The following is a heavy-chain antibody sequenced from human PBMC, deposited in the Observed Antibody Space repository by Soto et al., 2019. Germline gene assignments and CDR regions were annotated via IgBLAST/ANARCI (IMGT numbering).Heavy chain of an antibody. D-gene: IGHD3-22*01. J-gene: IGHJ3*02. CDR2: INPSGGST. CDR1: GYTFTSYG. Sequence: ASVKVSCKASGYTFTSYGISWVRQAPGQGLEWMGIINPSGGSTSYAQKFQGRVTMTRDTSTSTVYMELSSLRSEDTAVYYCAGAGDYYDSSGYYPSAFDIWGQGTMVTVSS. V-gene: IGHV1-46*01. CDR3: AGAGDYYDSSGYYPSAFDI.